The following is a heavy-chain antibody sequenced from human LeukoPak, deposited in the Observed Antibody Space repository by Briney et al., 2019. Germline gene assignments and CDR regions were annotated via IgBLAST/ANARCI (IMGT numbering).Heavy chain of an antibody. Sequence: SETLSLTCTVSGYSITSGYYWGWIRQPPGKGLEWIGTIYHSGSTNYNPSLKSRVTISVDTSKNQFSLKLSSVTAADTAVYYCARRAVGATTNWFDPWGQGTLVTVSS. V-gene: IGHV4-38-2*02. CDR3: ARRAVGATTNWFDP. CDR2: IYHSGST. CDR1: GYSITSGYY. D-gene: IGHD1-26*01. J-gene: IGHJ5*02.